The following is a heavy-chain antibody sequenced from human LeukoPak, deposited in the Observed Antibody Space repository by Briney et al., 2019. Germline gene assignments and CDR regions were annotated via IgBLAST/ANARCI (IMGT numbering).Heavy chain of an antibody. D-gene: IGHD6-13*01. Sequence: ASVKVSCKVSGYTLTELSMHWVRQAPGKGLEWMGGFDPEDGETIYAQKFQGRVTMTEDTSTTTAYMDLRSLRSDDTAVYYCTRDHLAAAGSDAFDIWGQGTMVTVSS. J-gene: IGHJ3*02. CDR3: TRDHLAAAGSDAFDI. CDR2: FDPEDGET. CDR1: GYTLTELS. V-gene: IGHV1-24*01.